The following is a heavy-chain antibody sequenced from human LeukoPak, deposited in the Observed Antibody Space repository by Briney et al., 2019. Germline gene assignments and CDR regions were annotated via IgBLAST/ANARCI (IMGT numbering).Heavy chain of an antibody. V-gene: IGHV3-49*03. D-gene: IGHD3-3*01. CDR1: GFDFANYG. Sequence: GGSLRLSCSTFGFDFANYGVSWFRQAPGQGLEWVGFLRSTVHGGAAEYAASVEGRFIISRDHSTSLAYLQMHSLKTDDPAVYYCTRPGGYDFWIDYWPQGTLLTVSS. J-gene: IGHJ4*02. CDR3: TRPGGYDFWIDY. CDR2: LRSTVHGGAA.